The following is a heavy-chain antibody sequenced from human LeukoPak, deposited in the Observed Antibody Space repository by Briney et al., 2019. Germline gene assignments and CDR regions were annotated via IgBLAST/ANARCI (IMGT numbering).Heavy chain of an antibody. CDR3: AKDSPDCGGDCPAPDY. Sequence: GGSLRLFCAASGYTFSSYGMHWVRQAPGKGLEWVAVISYDGSNKYYADSVKGRFTISRDNSKNTLYLQMNSLRAEDTAVYYCAKDSPDCGGDCPAPDYWGQGTLVTVSS. J-gene: IGHJ4*02. CDR2: ISYDGSNK. CDR1: GYTFSSYG. V-gene: IGHV3-30*18. D-gene: IGHD2-21*02.